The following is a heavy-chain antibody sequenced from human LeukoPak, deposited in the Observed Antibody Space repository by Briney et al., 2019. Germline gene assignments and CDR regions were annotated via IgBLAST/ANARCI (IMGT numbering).Heavy chain of an antibody. CDR2: INSDGSST. CDR3: AKDITHRYCGGDCYIPGNYYYYGMDV. V-gene: IGHV3-74*01. CDR1: GFTFSSYW. Sequence: GGSLRLSCAASGFTFSSYWMHWVRQAPGKGLVWVSRINSDGSSTYYADSVKGRFTISRDNSKNTLYLQMNSLRAEDTAVYYCAKDITHRYCGGDCYIPGNYYYYGMDVWGQGTTVTVSS. D-gene: IGHD2-21*02. J-gene: IGHJ6*02.